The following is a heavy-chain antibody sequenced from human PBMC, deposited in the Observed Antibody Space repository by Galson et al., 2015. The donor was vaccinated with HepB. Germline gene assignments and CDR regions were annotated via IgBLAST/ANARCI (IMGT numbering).Heavy chain of an antibody. J-gene: IGHJ6*03. V-gene: IGHV3-33*01. D-gene: IGHD1-26*01. CDR3: ARDRAPYYESSYYYYMDV. Sequence: SLRLSCAASGFTFSSYGMHWVRQAPGKGLEWVAVIWYDGSNKYYADSVKGRFTISRDNSKNTLYLQMNSLRAEDTAVYYCARDRAPYYESSYYYYMDVWGKGTTVTVSS. CDR1: GFTFSSYG. CDR2: IWYDGSNK.